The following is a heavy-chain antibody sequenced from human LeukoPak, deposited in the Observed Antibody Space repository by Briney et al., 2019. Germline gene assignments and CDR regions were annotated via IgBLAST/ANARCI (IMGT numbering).Heavy chain of an antibody. V-gene: IGHV4-39*01. Sequence: SETLSLTCTVSGGSISSSSYYWGWIRQPPGKGLEWIGSIYYSGSTYYNPSLKSRVTISVDTSKNQFSLKLSSVTAADTAVYYCATETQYYDFWSGSGLYYYMDVWGKGTTVTVSS. J-gene: IGHJ6*03. CDR2: IYYSGST. CDR1: GGSISSSSYY. CDR3: ATETQYYDFWSGSGLYYYMDV. D-gene: IGHD3-3*01.